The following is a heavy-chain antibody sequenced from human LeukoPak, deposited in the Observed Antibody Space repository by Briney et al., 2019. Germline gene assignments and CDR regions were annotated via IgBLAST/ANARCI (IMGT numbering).Heavy chain of an antibody. J-gene: IGHJ6*02. V-gene: IGHV3-66*02. CDR2: IYSGGST. Sequence: GGSLRLSCAASGFTVSSNYMSWVRQAPGKGLEWVSVIYSGGSTYYADSVKGRFTISRDNSKNTLYLQMNSLRAEDTAEYYCARDPTVPDYYYYGMDVWGQGTTVTVSS. CDR1: GFTVSSNY. CDR3: ARDPTVPDYYYYGMDV. D-gene: IGHD4-17*01.